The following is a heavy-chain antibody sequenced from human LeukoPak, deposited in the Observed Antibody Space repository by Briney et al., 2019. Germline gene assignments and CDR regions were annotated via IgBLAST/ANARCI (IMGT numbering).Heavy chain of an antibody. CDR2: ILYDGSNK. CDR3: ARVGSGYSSSWYVRDYYYGMDV. J-gene: IGHJ6*02. CDR1: GFTFSSYA. V-gene: IGHV3-30-3*01. D-gene: IGHD6-13*01. Sequence: GRSLRLSCAASGFTFSSYAMHWVRQAPGKGLEWVAVILYDGSNKYYADSVKGRFTISRDNSKNTLYLQMNSLRAEDTAVYYCARVGSGYSSSWYVRDYYYGMDVWGQGTTVTVSS.